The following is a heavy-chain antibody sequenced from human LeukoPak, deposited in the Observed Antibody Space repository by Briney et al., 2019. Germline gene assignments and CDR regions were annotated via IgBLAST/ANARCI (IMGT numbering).Heavy chain of an antibody. CDR2: IIPILGIA. Sequence: GSSVKVSCKASGGTFSSYAISWVQQAPGQGLEWMGRIIPILGIANYAQKFQGRVTITADKSTSTAYMELSSLRSEDTAVYYCASASGSYQHPYFDYWGQGTLVTVSS. CDR1: GGTFSSYA. J-gene: IGHJ4*02. CDR3: ASASGSYQHPYFDY. V-gene: IGHV1-69*04. D-gene: IGHD1-26*01.